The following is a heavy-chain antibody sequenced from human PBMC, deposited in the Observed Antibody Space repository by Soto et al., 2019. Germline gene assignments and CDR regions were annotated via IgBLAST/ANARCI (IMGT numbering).Heavy chain of an antibody. CDR3: ARSLGGSSWFPPDY. Sequence: QVQLVESGGGVVQPGGSLRLSCEASGFTFRGYGMHWVRQSPGEGLEWVAVLANDGTYQYYADSMKGRFTMSRDNSKNTLYLQMDSLSPGDTAVYYCARSLGGSSWFPPDYWGQGTLVTVSS. J-gene: IGHJ4*02. CDR2: LANDGTYQ. D-gene: IGHD6-13*01. CDR1: GFTFRGYG. V-gene: IGHV3-30*03.